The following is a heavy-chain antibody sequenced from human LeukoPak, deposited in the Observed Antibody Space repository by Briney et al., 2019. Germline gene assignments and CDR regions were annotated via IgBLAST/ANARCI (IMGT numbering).Heavy chain of an antibody. CDR1: GGSISNYY. J-gene: IGHJ5*02. D-gene: IGHD3-22*01. CDR2: IFYTGSI. CDR3: ARSYSASYDSPAGWFDP. Sequence: SETLSLTCTVSGGSISNYYWSWIRQPPGKGLEWIGYIFYTGSINYNPSLRGRVTISVDTFKSQFSLRLSSVTAADTAVYYCARSYSASYDSPAGWFDPWGQGTLVTVSS. V-gene: IGHV4-59*08.